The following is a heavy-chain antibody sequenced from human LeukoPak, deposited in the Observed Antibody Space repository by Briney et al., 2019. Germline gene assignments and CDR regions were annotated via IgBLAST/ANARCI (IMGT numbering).Heavy chain of an antibody. J-gene: IGHJ5*02. Sequence: SETLSLTCTVSGHSISSAHYWGWIRQPPGKGLEWIGSIYHSGATYYNPSLKSRVTISVDTSKNQFSLKLNSVTAADTAVYYCARDRYYYDSSGYYYGWFDPWGQGTLLTVSS. CDR1: GHSISSAHY. CDR2: IYHSGAT. D-gene: IGHD3-22*01. CDR3: ARDRYYYDSSGYYYGWFDP. V-gene: IGHV4-38-2*02.